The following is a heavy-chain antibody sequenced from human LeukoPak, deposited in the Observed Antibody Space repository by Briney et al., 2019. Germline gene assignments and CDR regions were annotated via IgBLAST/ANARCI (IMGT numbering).Heavy chain of an antibody. Sequence: ASVKVSCKASGYAFTGYYMHWVRQAPGQRLEWMGWINPNSGGTNYAQKFQGRVTMTRDTSISTAYMELSRLRSDDTAVYYCARDTGGVAGTPKSLGYWGQGTLVTVSS. CDR2: INPNSGGT. V-gene: IGHV1-2*02. CDR1: GYAFTGYY. D-gene: IGHD6-19*01. J-gene: IGHJ4*02. CDR3: ARDTGGVAGTPKSLGY.